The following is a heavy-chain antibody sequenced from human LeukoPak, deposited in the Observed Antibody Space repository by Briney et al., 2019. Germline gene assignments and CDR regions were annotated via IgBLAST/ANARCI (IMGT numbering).Heavy chain of an antibody. J-gene: IGHJ4*02. Sequence: PGGSLRLSCAASGFTFSSYSMNWVRQAPGKGLEWVSSISSSSSYIYYADLVKGRFTISRDNAKNSLYLQMNSLRAEDTAVYYCASGFEYYYDSSGYYPGYWGQGTLVTVSS. CDR3: ASGFEYYYDSSGYYPGY. CDR1: GFTFSSYS. D-gene: IGHD3-22*01. CDR2: ISSSSSYI. V-gene: IGHV3-21*01.